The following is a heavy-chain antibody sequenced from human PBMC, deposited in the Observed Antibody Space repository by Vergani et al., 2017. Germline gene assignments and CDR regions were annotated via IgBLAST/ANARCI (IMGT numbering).Heavy chain of an antibody. Sequence: QVKLQESGPGLLKPSQTLSLTCSFSGGSLDIHSQTWGRIRQPAGEGLEWIGLIDVKGNSNFSPSLESRVTMSADASRGRFSLNLRSVTTSDTAVYYCVRVLHTSYILGAFDIWGQGIKVTVSS. CDR3: VRVLHTSYILGAFDI. V-gene: IGHV4-61*02. J-gene: IGHJ3*02. CDR1: GGSLDIHSQT. CDR2: IDVKGNS. D-gene: IGHD2-21*01.